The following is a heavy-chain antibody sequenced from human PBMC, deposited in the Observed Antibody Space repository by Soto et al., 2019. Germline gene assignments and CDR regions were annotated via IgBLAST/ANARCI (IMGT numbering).Heavy chain of an antibody. CDR3: ARDQGYDYVWGSYSYYYYYGMDV. V-gene: IGHV3-7*03. CDR1: GFTFSSYW. CDR2: IKQDGSEK. J-gene: IGHJ6*02. Sequence: PGGSLRLSCAASGFTFSSYWMSWVRQAPGKGLEWVANIKQDGSEKYYVDSVKGRFTISRDNAKNSLYLQMNSLRAEDTAVYYCARDQGYDYVWGSYSYYYYYGMDVWGQGTTVTVSS. D-gene: IGHD3-16*01.